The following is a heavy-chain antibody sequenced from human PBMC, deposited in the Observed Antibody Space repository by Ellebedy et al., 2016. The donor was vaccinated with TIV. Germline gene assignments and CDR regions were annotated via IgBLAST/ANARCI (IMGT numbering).Heavy chain of an antibody. Sequence: SETLSLTCVISGDSVSTDIGWNWIRQSPSRGLAWLGLTYYRSTWNNDYAVSLKSRITINPDTSTNLFSLQLNSVTPEYTAVYYCDRGWFGSGMGVWGQGTTVTVSS. CDR3: DRGWFGSGMGV. D-gene: IGHD3-10*01. CDR1: GDSVSTDIG. J-gene: IGHJ6*02. V-gene: IGHV6-1*01. CDR2: TYYRSTWNN.